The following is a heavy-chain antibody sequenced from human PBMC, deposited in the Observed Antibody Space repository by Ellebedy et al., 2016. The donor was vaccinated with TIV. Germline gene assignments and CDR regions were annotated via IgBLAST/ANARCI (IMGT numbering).Heavy chain of an antibody. Sequence: GESLKISCAASGLTFSDYAIIWFRQAPGKGLQWVSSISGDGGSTFYADSVEGRFTISRDNSRDTVYLQMNSLRVEDTAIYYCAKRVSRSPSPPDSWGQGTLVAVSS. CDR3: AKRVSRSPSPPDS. CDR1: GLTFSDYA. D-gene: IGHD3-10*01. CDR2: ISGDGGST. V-gene: IGHV3-23*01. J-gene: IGHJ5*01.